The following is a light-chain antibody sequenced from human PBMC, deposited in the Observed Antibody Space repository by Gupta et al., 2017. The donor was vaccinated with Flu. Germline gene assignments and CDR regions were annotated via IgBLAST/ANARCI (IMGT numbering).Light chain of an antibody. Sequence: EVVLTQSPATLSLSPGERVTLSCRASQSVSSRHLAWYQHKPGQAPRLLIYDASNRATGIPARFSGSGSGTDFTLTSSSLQPEDFAVYYCQQRDNWLFGGGTKVEIK. J-gene: IGKJ4*01. CDR2: DAS. CDR1: QSVSSRH. CDR3: QQRDNWL. V-gene: IGKV3-11*01.